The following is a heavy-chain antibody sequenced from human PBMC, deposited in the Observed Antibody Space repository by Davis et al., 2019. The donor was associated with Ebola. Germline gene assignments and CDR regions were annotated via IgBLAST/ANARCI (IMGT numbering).Heavy chain of an antibody. CDR1: GYTFTGYY. CDR3: AREPMEGGSYYYYYMDV. CDR2: INPYSGGT. J-gene: IGHJ6*03. V-gene: IGHV1-2*02. D-gene: IGHD3-10*01. Sequence: ASVKVSCKASGYTFTGYYMHCVRQAPGQGLEWMGWINPYSGGTSYAQKFQGRVTMTRDTSTSTVYMELSSLRSEDTAVYYCAREPMEGGSYYYYYMDVWGKGTTVTVSS.